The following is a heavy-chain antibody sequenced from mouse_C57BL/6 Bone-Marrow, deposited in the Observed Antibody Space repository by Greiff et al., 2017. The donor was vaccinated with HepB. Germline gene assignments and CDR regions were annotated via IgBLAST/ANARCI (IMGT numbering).Heavy chain of an antibody. D-gene: IGHD2-4*01. Sequence: KQPGAELVKPGASVKMSCKASGYTFTSYWITWVKQRPGQGLEWIGDIYPGSGSTNYNEKFKSKATLTVDTSSSTAYMQLSSLTSEDSAVYYCARWDYDYDPGFAYWGQGTLVTVSA. CDR2: IYPGSGST. V-gene: IGHV1-55*01. CDR3: ARWDYDYDPGFAY. CDR1: GYTFTSYW. J-gene: IGHJ3*01.